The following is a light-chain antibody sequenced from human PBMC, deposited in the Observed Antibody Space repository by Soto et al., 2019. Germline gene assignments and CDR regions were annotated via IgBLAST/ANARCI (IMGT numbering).Light chain of an antibody. CDR3: SSYTSSSIDYI. J-gene: IGLJ1*01. Sequence: QSALTQPASVSGSHGQSITISCTGTSSDVGGYNYVSWYQQHPGKAPKLMIYEVSNRPSGVSNRFSGSKSGNTASLTISGLLAEDEDDYYCSSYTSSSIDYIFGTGTKLTVL. V-gene: IGLV2-14*01. CDR1: SSDVGGYNY. CDR2: EVS.